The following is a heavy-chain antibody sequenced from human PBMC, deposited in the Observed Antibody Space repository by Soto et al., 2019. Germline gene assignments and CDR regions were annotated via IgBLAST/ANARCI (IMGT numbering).Heavy chain of an antibody. V-gene: IGHV1-69*13. Sequence: GASVKVSCKASGGTFSSYAISWVRQAPGQGLEWMGGIIPIFGTANYAQKFQGRVTITADESTSTAYMELSSLRSEDTAVYYCARVRYFGGDCYGMNWYFDLWGRGTLVTVSS. J-gene: IGHJ2*01. CDR2: IIPIFGTA. CDR3: ARVRYFGGDCYGMNWYFDL. D-gene: IGHD2-21*02. CDR1: GGTFSSYA.